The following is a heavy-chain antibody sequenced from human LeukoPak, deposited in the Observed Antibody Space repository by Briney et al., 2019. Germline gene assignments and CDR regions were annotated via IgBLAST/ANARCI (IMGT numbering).Heavy chain of an antibody. CDR1: GGSISSSSYS. Sequence: PSETLSLTCTVSGGSISSSSYSWGWIRQPPGKGLEWIGSIYSPSLKSRVTISLDTSKSQFSLNLSSVTAADTAVYYCARDSSAWYFDYWGQGTLVTVSS. CDR3: ARDSSAWYFDY. V-gene: IGHV4-39*07. CDR2: IYS. J-gene: IGHJ4*02. D-gene: IGHD6-19*01.